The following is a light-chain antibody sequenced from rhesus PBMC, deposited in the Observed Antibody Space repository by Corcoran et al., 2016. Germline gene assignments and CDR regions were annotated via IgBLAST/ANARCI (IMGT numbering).Light chain of an antibody. V-gene: IGKV1-69*01. CDR1: QDINNW. J-gene: IGKJ3*01. CDR3: QHHDNSPFT. CDR2: RAS. Sequence: DIQMTQSPSSLSASVGDRVTITCRASQDINNWLAWYQQQPGKAPKLLIDRASNLETGVPSRFSGSGSGTDFSLTIRSLQPEDIATYYCQHHDNSPFTFGPGTKLDIK.